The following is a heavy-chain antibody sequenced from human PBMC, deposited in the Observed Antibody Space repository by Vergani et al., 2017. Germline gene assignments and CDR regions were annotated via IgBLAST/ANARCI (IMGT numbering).Heavy chain of an antibody. CDR2: ITYNGGRT. Sequence: EVRLLESGGGLVQPGGSLRLSCAASGFTFNIYAMSWVRQAPGKGLEWVSTITYNGGRTYYADSVKGRFTISRDNAKNSLYLQMNSLRAEDTAVYYCARKHISNYYDSXGYYYMGYYYGMDVWGQGTTVTVSS. CDR1: GFTFNIYA. CDR3: ARKHISNYYDSXGYYYMGYYYGMDV. V-gene: IGHV3-23*01. D-gene: IGHD3-22*01. J-gene: IGHJ6*02.